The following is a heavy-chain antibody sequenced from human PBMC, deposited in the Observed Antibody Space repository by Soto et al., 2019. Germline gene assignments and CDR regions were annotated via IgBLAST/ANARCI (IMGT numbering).Heavy chain of an antibody. CDR2: IKEDGSET. CDR3: AREARPDSLSDLLIRPRAKICGGDTSSGIGHYSHGMDV. Sequence: GGSLRLSCAASGFTFTNSWMAWVRQAPGKGLEWVANIKEDGSETYYVDSLRGRFAISRDNAKSSLFLQMTGLRADDTAVYFCAREARPDSLSDLLIRPRAKICGGDTSSGIGHYSHGMDVWGQGTTVTVYS. D-gene: IGHD2-21*02. J-gene: IGHJ6*02. V-gene: IGHV3-7*03. CDR1: GFTFTNSW.